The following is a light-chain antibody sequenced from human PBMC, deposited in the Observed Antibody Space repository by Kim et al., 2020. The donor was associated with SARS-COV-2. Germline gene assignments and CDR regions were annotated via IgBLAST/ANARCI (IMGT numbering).Light chain of an antibody. J-gene: IGLJ2*01. CDR1: SVDIGGHNF. Sequence: GEAITISCTENSVDIGGHNFVPWYQQHPGNAPKLIIYDVSDRPSGVSNRFSGSKSGNTASLAISGLQAEDEAAYYCSSYTDSDTVLFGGGTQLTVL. CDR2: DVS. V-gene: IGLV2-14*03. CDR3: SSYTDSDTVL.